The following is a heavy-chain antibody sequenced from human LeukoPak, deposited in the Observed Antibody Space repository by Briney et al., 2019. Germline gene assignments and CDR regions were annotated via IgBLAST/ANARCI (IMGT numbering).Heavy chain of an antibody. V-gene: IGHV4-59*01. CDR1: GGSISSYY. CDR2: IYYSGST. D-gene: IGHD6-19*01. Sequence: SETLSLTCTVSGGSISSYYWSWIRQPPGKGLEWIGYIYYSGSTNYNPSLKSRVTISVDTSKNQFSLKLSSVTAADTAVYHCAGGIAVFFGGYYYYMDVWGKGTTVTVSS. J-gene: IGHJ6*03. CDR3: AGGIAVFFGGYYYYMDV.